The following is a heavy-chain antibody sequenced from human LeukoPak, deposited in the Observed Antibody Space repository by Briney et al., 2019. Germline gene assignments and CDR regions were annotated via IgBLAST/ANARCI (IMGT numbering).Heavy chain of an antibody. J-gene: IGHJ4*02. V-gene: IGHV3-30*04. CDR3: ATVEVRGVIH. Sequence: PGGSLRLSCAASGFTFSSYAMHWVRQAPGKGLEWVAIISYDGSNKYYADSVKGRFTISRDNSKNTLYLQMNSLRAEDTAVYYCATVEVRGVIHWGQGTLVTVSS. CDR1: GFTFSSYA. D-gene: IGHD3-10*01. CDR2: ISYDGSNK.